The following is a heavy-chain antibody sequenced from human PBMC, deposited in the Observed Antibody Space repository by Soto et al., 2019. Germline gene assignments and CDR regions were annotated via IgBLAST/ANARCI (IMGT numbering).Heavy chain of an antibody. D-gene: IGHD3-22*01. J-gene: IGHJ5*02. V-gene: IGHV1-2*02. CDR2: INPNSGGT. CDR3: ARDVYYDSSGYFPPRGWFDP. Sequence: QVQLVQSGAEVKKPGASVKVSCKASGYTFTGYYMHWVRQAPGQGLEWMGWINPNSGGTNYAQKFQGRVPMTSDTPISTAYMELSRLRADDTAGYYCARDVYYDSSGYFPPRGWFDPWGQGTLVTVSS. CDR1: GYTFTGYY.